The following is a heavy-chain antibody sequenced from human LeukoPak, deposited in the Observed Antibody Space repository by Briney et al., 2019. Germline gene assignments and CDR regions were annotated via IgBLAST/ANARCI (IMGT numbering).Heavy chain of an antibody. J-gene: IGHJ5*02. CDR2: INYSGST. D-gene: IGHD2-21*02. CDR3: ARHGDLLSPFQT. CDR1: GGSISSTSYY. Sequence: SETLSLTCTVSGGSISSTSYYWGWIRQPPGKGLEWIGTINYSGSTYYNPSLKSRVTISVDTSKNQISLKLNSVTAADTAMYYCARHGDLLSPFQTWGQGTLVTVSS. V-gene: IGHV4-39*01.